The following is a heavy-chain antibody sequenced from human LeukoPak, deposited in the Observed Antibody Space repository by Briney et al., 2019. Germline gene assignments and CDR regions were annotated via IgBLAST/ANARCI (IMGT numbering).Heavy chain of an antibody. CDR1: GFTFDDYA. Sequence: PGGSLRLSCAASGFTFDDYAMHWVRQAPGKGLEWVSGISWNSGSIAYAAPVKGRFTISRDNAKNSQYLQMNSLTAEDTALYYCAKGRGSSGWYLLDYWGQGTLVTVSS. J-gene: IGHJ4*02. D-gene: IGHD6-19*01. CDR2: ISWNSGSI. CDR3: AKGRGSSGWYLLDY. V-gene: IGHV3-9*01.